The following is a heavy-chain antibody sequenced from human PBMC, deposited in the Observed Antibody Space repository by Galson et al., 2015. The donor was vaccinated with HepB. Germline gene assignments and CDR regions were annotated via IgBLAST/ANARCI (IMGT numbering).Heavy chain of an antibody. CDR1: GFTFSTYV. CDR3: AREPMTKGVPDY. J-gene: IGHJ4*02. V-gene: IGHV3-30*04. Sequence: SLRLSCAASGFTFSTYVIHWVRQAPGKGLEWMALISYDGSDKFYAGSVKGRFTISRDNSKNTVYLQMNTLRPEDTAVYFCAREPMTKGVPDYWGQGTLVTVSS. CDR2: ISYDGSDK. D-gene: IGHD4-23*01.